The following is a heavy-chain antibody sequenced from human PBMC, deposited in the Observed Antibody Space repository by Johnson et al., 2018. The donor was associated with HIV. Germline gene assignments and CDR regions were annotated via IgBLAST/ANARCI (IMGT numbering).Heavy chain of an antibody. CDR1: GFTFDDYG. Sequence: VESGGGVVRPGGSMRLSCAASGFTFDDYGMSWVRQAPGKGLEWVSDINWNGGSTGYADSVKGRFTISRENAKNSLYLQMNSLRAEDTALYYCVRKVDNVVAELATNVFDIWGQGTMVTVSS. J-gene: IGHJ3*02. D-gene: IGHD2-15*01. CDR3: VRKVDNVVAELATNVFDI. V-gene: IGHV3-20*04. CDR2: INWNGGST.